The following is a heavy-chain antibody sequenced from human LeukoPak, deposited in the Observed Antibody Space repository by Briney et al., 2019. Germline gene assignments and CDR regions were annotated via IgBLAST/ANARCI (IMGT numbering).Heavy chain of an antibody. CDR1: GGTFSSYA. CDR3: ASERGYSYGLLDY. Sequence: ASVKVPCKASGGTFSSYAISWVRQAPGQGLEWMGGIIPIFGTANYAQKFQGRVTITTDESTSTAYMELSSLRSEDTAVYYCASERGYSYGLLDYWGQGTLVTVSS. D-gene: IGHD5-18*01. V-gene: IGHV1-69*05. CDR2: IIPIFGTA. J-gene: IGHJ4*02.